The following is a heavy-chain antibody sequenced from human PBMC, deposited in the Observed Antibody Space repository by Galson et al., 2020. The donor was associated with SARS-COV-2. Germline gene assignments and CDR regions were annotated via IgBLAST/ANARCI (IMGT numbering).Heavy chain of an antibody. CDR3: AKASAIWWFGELRDDAFDV. V-gene: IGHV3-30*18. Sequence: GESLKISCLASGFTFNNYGMHWVRQAPGKGLEWVAAISYEGSKNSYADSVDGRFTISKDHLKSTVYLQMNSLRPEDTARYCGAKASAIWWFGELRDDAFDVWGQGTLVTVYS. CDR1: GFTFNNYG. D-gene: IGHD3-10*01. CDR2: ISYEGSKN. J-gene: IGHJ3*01.